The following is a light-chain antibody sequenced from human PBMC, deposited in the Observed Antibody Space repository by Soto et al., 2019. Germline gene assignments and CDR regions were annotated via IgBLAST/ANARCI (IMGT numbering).Light chain of an antibody. CDR1: QSVSRW. J-gene: IGKJ1*01. Sequence: QMTQSPSTLSAPVGDRVTITCGAGQSVSRWLAWYQQKPGKAPKLLIYDASTLESGVPSRFSGSGSGTEFTISISSLQADDFASYYFQHYMSYPGTFGRGTKV. V-gene: IGKV1-5*01. CDR2: DAS. CDR3: QHYMSYPGT.